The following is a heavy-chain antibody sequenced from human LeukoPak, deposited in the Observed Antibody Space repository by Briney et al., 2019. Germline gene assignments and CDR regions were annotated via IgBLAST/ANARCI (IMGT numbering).Heavy chain of an antibody. CDR3: ARTQGVYYGGNSGAFDI. V-gene: IGHV1-3*01. Sequence: ASVKVSCKASGYIFISYAMHWVRQAPGQRPEWMGWINVGKGNTKYSQKFQGRVTITRDTSASTAYMEVSSLRSEDTAVYHCARTQGVYYGGNSGAFDIWGQGTVVTVSS. D-gene: IGHD4-23*01. CDR1: GYIFISYA. J-gene: IGHJ3*02. CDR2: INVGKGNT.